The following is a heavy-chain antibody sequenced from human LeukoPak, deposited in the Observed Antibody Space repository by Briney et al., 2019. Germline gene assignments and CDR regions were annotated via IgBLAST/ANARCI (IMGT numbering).Heavy chain of an antibody. CDR1: GFTFSTYA. D-gene: IGHD6-13*01. V-gene: IGHV3-23*01. CDR2: ISGSGDNT. CDR3: ARDGLGSSSGD. J-gene: IGHJ4*02. Sequence: GGSLRLSCAASGFTFSTYAMSWVRQAPGKGLEWVSGISGSGDNTNYADSVKGRFTISRDNAKNSLYLQMNSLRAEDTAVYYCARDGLGSSSGDWGQGTLVTVSS.